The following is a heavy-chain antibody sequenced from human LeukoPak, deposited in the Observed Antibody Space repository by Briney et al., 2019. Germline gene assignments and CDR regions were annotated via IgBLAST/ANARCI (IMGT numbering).Heavy chain of an antibody. D-gene: IGHD3-22*01. Sequence: GASVKVSCKASGGTFSSYAISWVRQAPGQGLEWMGGIIPIFGTANYAQKFQGRVTITTDESTSTAYMELSSLRSEDTAVYYCARQYYYDSSLGAFDIWGQGTMVTVSS. V-gene: IGHV1-69*05. CDR3: ARQYYYDSSLGAFDI. J-gene: IGHJ3*02. CDR1: GGTFSSYA. CDR2: IIPIFGTA.